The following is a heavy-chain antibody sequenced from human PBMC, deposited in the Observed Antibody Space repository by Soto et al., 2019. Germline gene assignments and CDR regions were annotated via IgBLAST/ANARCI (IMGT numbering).Heavy chain of an antibody. CDR3: ATSLWFGTQPEI. J-gene: IGHJ4*02. CDR2: MNPNSGNT. D-gene: IGHD3-10*01. Sequence: ASVKVSCKASGYTFTSYDINWVRQATGQGLEWMGWMNPNSGNTGYAQKFQGRVTMTRNTSISTAYMELSSLRSEDTAVYYCATSLWFGTQPEIWGRGTLVTVSS. V-gene: IGHV1-8*01. CDR1: GYTFTSYD.